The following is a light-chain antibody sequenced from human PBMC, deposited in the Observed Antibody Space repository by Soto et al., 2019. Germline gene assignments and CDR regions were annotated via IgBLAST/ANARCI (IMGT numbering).Light chain of an antibody. CDR2: DVS. J-gene: IGLJ1*01. CDR3: SSYTSSTTRV. CDR1: SSDVGGYNY. Sequence: QSALTQPASVSGSPGQSITISCTGTSSDVGGYNYVSWYQQHPGKAPKLIIFDVSNRPSGVSNRFSGSKSGNTASLTISGLPAEDAADYYCSSYTSSTTRVFGTGTKVTVL. V-gene: IGLV2-14*01.